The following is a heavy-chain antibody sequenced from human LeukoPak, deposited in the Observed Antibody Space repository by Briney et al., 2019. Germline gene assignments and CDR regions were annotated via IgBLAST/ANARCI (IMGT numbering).Heavy chain of an antibody. Sequence: ASVKVSCKASGYTFTSYYMHWVRQAPGQGLEWMGIIDPSGGSTSYAQKFQGRVTMTRDMSTSTVYMELSSLRSEDTAVYYCARDRQRHGDYVDYWGQGTLVTVSS. V-gene: IGHV1-46*01. CDR3: ARDRQRHGDYVDY. D-gene: IGHD4-17*01. CDR1: GYTFTSYY. CDR2: IDPSGGST. J-gene: IGHJ4*02.